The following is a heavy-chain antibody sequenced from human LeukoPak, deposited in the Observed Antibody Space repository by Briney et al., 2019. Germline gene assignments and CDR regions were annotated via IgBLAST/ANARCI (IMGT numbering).Heavy chain of an antibody. CDR2: IYSGGST. CDR3: ASTVHYYDSSGYYGGNAFDI. Sequence: GGSLRLSCAVSGFTASGFTFSRNSMSWVRQAPGKGLEGVSVIYSGGSTYYAESVKGRFTIARDNSKNTLYLQMNSLRAEDTAVYYCASTVHYYDSSGYYGGNAFDIWGQGTMVTVSS. J-gene: IGHJ3*02. V-gene: IGHV3-66*01. D-gene: IGHD3-22*01. CDR1: GFTFSRNS.